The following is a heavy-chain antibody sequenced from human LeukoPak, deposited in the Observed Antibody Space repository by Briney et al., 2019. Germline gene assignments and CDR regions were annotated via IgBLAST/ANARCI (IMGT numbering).Heavy chain of an antibody. CDR3: AKKPGIVVVTEFDY. D-gene: IGHD3-22*01. CDR1: GFSFSGSD. CDR2: IRSKANSYAT. Sequence: GGSLRLSCAASGFSFSGSDMHWVRQASGKGLDWVGRIRSKANSYATEYAASVKGRFTISRDDSKNTAYLQMNSLKTEDTAVYYCAKKPGIVVVTEFDYWGQGALVTVSS. J-gene: IGHJ4*02. V-gene: IGHV3-73*01.